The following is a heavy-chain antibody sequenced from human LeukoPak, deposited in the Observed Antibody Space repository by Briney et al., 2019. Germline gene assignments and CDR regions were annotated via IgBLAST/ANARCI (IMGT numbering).Heavy chain of an antibody. Sequence: SETQSLTCTVSGGSISSYYWSWIRQPPGKGLEWIGYIYYSGSTNYNPSLKSRVTISVDTSKNKFSLKLSSVTAADTAVYYCARYVWGSYPTFEDYWGQGTLVTVSS. CDR3: ARYVWGSYPTFEDY. J-gene: IGHJ4*02. CDR1: GGSISSYY. D-gene: IGHD3-16*02. CDR2: IYYSGST. V-gene: IGHV4-59*01.